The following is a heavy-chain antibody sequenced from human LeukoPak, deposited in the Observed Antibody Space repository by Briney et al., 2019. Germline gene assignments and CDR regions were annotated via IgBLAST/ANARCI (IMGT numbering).Heavy chain of an antibody. CDR3: AADYPWEGGYVN. V-gene: IGHV1-58*02. Sequence: SVKVSCKASGFTFTSSAMQWVRQARGQRLEWIGWIVVGSGNTNYAQKFQESVTITRDMSTSTAYMELSSLRSEDTAVYYCAADYPWEGGYVNWGQGTLVTISS. D-gene: IGHD5-12*01. J-gene: IGHJ4*02. CDR1: GFTFTSSA. CDR2: IVVGSGNT.